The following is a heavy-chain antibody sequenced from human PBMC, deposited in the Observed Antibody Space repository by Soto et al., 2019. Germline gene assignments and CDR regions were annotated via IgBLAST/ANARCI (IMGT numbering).Heavy chain of an antibody. D-gene: IGHD5-18*01. V-gene: IGHV4-34*01. CDR1: GGSFSGYY. CDR3: ARRGYSGASWFDP. Sequence: QVQLQQWGAGLLKPSETLSLTCAVYGGSFSGYYWSWIRQPPGKGLEWIGEINHSGRTNYNPSLKSRLTLSVDTSKNQFSLKLSSVTAAGTAVYYCARRGYSGASWFDPWGQVTLVTVSS. CDR2: INHSGRT. J-gene: IGHJ5*02.